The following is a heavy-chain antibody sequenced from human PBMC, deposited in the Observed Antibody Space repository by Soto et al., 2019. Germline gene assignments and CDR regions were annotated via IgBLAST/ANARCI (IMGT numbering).Heavy chain of an antibody. CDR2: ISWDGGIT. Sequence: LLVESGGVVVQPGGSLRLSCAASGFTFDDYTMQWVRQAPGKGLEWVSLISWDGGITYYGDSVKGRFTISRDNSKNSLYLQMNSLRSEDSALYYCTKGATVTTPHYYYGMDVWCQGTTVTVSS. CDR3: TKGATVTTPHYYYGMDV. CDR1: GFTFDDYT. J-gene: IGHJ6*02. D-gene: IGHD4-17*01. V-gene: IGHV3-43*01.